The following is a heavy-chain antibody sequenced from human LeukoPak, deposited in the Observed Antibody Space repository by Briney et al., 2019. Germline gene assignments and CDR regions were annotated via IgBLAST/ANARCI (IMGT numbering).Heavy chain of an antibody. CDR3: ARLGDGYNLGFGIPYYFDY. CDR2: IIPIFGTA. D-gene: IGHD5-24*01. CDR1: GGTFSSYA. V-gene: IGHV1-69*06. J-gene: IGHJ4*02. Sequence: SVKVSCKASGGTFSSYAISWVRQAPGQGLEWMGGIIPIFGTANYAQKFQGRVTITADKSTSTAYMELSSLRSEDTAVYYCARLGDGYNLGFGIPYYFDYWGQGTLVTVSS.